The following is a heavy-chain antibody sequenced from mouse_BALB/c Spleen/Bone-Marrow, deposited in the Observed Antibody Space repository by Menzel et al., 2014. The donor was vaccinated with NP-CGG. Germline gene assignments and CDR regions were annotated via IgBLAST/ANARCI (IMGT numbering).Heavy chain of an antibody. J-gene: IGHJ4*01. V-gene: IGHV1-69*02. D-gene: IGHD2-1*01. CDR3: ALIYYGNYDYAMDY. CDR2: IDPSDSYT. CDR1: GYTFTSYW. Sequence: QVHLQQPGAELVKPGASVKLSCKASGYTFTSYWMHWVKQRPGQGLEWIGEIDPSDSYTNYNQKFKGKATLTVDKSSSTAYMQLSSLTSEDSAVYYCALIYYGNYDYAMDYWGQGTSVTVSS.